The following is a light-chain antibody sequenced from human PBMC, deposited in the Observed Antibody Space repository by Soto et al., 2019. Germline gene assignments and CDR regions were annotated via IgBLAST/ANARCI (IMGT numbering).Light chain of an antibody. Sequence: QSVLTQAPSVSGTPGQRVTITCSGSSSNIGRNSVNWYQHLPGTAPKLLTHGNNHRPSGVPDRFSGSNSGNTAALTITRVEGGDEADYYCQVWHSSRGVFGGGTKLTVL. CDR3: QVWHSSRGV. J-gene: IGLJ2*01. CDR2: GNN. V-gene: IGLV1-44*01. CDR1: SSNIGRNS.